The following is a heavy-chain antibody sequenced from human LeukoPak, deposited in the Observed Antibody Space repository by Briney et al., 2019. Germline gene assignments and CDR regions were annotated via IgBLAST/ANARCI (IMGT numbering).Heavy chain of an antibody. CDR3: ARVKSRDFDCFVLGIDY. J-gene: IGHJ4*02. D-gene: IGHD3-9*01. CDR1: GGSFSGYY. V-gene: IGHV4-34*01. Sequence: SETLSLTCAVYGGSFSGYYWSWIRQPPGKGLEWIGEINHSGSTNYNPSLKSRVTISVDTSKNQFSLKLSSVTAADTAVYYCARVKSRDFDCFVLGIDYWGQGTLVTVSS. CDR2: INHSGST.